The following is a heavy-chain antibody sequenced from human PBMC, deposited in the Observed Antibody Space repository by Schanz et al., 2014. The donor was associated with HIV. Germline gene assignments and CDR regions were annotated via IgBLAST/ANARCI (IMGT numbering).Heavy chain of an antibody. D-gene: IGHD3-9*01. CDR2: INPDNAGR. CDR3: AKGQDWPGPQLDH. CDR1: GYTFIGYY. Sequence: QVQLVQSGAAVKKPGASVKVSCKASGYTFIGYYMHWVRQAPGQGLEWMGWINPDNAGRNYAQKFQGRVTMSMDTSISTAYMEVRSLRSDDTALYFCAKGQDWPGPQLDHWGHGSLVIVSS. J-gene: IGHJ4*03. V-gene: IGHV1-2*02.